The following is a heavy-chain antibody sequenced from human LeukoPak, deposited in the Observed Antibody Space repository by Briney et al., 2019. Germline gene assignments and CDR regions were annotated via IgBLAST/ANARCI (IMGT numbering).Heavy chain of an antibody. CDR1: GFTFSSYG. CDR2: ISGSGGST. CDR3: AELGITMIGGV. J-gene: IGHJ6*04. V-gene: IGHV3-23*01. D-gene: IGHD3-10*02. Sequence: GGTLRLSCAASGFTFSSYGMSWVRQAPGKGLEWVSAISGSGGSTYYADSVKGRFTISRDNAKNSLYLQMNSLRAEDTAVYYCAELGITMIGGVWGKGTTVTTSS.